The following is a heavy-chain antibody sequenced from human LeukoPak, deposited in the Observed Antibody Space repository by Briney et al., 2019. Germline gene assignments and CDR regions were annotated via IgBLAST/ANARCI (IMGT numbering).Heavy chain of an antibody. CDR3: ARDGALKGSYDLPKPTSFDY. Sequence: GGSLRLSCAASGFTFSSYAMHWVRQAPGKGLEWVAVISYDGSNKYYADSVKGRFTISRDNAKNSLYLQMNSLRAEDTAVHYCARDGALKGSYDLPKPTSFDYWGQGTLVTVSS. CDR2: ISYDGSNK. CDR1: GFTFSSYA. D-gene: IGHD1-26*01. V-gene: IGHV3-30-3*01. J-gene: IGHJ4*02.